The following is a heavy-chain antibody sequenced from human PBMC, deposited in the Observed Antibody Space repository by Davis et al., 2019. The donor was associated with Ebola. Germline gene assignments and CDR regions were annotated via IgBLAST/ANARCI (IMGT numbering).Heavy chain of an antibody. CDR2: IFPDDSDA. J-gene: IGHJ4*02. CDR1: GYGFTHYW. D-gene: IGHD2-2*01. Sequence: GESLKISCKGSGYGFTHYWIGRLRHMPGKGLEWPGFIFPDDSDATYSPSFQGQVTFSVDKSIRTAYLHWNSLKASDTATYYCARQGTTSWDSWGQGTLVTVSS. CDR3: ARQGTTSWDS. V-gene: IGHV5-51*01.